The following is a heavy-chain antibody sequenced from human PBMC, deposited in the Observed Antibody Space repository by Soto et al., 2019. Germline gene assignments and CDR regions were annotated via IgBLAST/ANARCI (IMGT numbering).Heavy chain of an antibody. CDR3: AKGRTMTTVTRYFQH. J-gene: IGHJ1*01. D-gene: IGHD4-17*01. V-gene: IGHV3-23*01. CDR1: GFTFSSYA. Sequence: GGSLRLSCAASGFTFSSYAMSWVRQAPGKGLEWVSAISGSGGSTYYADSVKGRFTISRDNSKNTLYLQMNSLRAEDTAVYYCAKGRTMTTVTRYFQHWGQGTLVTVSS. CDR2: ISGSGGST.